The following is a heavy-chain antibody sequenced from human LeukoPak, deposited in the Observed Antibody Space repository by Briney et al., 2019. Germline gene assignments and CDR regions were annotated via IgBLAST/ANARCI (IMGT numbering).Heavy chain of an antibody. D-gene: IGHD7-27*01. CDR2: IIGSGGTT. CDR1: GFRLYQYC. V-gene: IGHV3-23*01. J-gene: IGHJ4*02. CDR3: AKDINWASFES. Sequence: GNLRLSRATSGFRLYQYCLKLVRQAPGKGLEGVSGIIGSGGTTYYADSVKGRFTISRDNSKNTLYLQMNSLRAEDTALYYCAKDINWASFESWGQGTLVTVSS.